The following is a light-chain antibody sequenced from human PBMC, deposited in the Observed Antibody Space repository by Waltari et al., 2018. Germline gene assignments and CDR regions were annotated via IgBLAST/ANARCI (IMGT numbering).Light chain of an antibody. CDR2: AAS. Sequence: DILMTQSPSSLSASVGDRVTITCRASQGINTYLNWYQQKPGKAPKLLIYAASSLQSGVPSGFSGSGSGTDFTLTISSLQPEDFATYYCQQSYSTPFTFGQGTRLEIK. CDR1: QGINTY. V-gene: IGKV1-39*01. CDR3: QQSYSTPFT. J-gene: IGKJ5*01.